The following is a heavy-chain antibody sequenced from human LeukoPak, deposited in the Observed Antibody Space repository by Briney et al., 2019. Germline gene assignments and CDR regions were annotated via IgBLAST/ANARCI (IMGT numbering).Heavy chain of an antibody. Sequence: GGSLRLSCAASGFTFSSYAMSWVRQAPGKGLEWVSAISGSGGSTYYADSVKGRFTISRDNSKNTLYLRMNSLRAEDTAVYYCAKWIAAADTYYYYYMDVWGKGTTVTVSS. J-gene: IGHJ6*03. D-gene: IGHD6-13*01. CDR1: GFTFSSYA. CDR2: ISGSGGST. CDR3: AKWIAAADTYYYYYMDV. V-gene: IGHV3-23*01.